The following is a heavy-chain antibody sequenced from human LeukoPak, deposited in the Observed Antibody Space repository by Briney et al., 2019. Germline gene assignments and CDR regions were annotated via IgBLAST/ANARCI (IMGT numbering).Heavy chain of an antibody. Sequence: GGSLRLSCAASGFTFSSYGMHWVRQAPGKGLEWGAVKWYVGSNKYYADSVKGRFTISGDNSKNTLYLQMNSLRAEDTAVYYCARAQTGYYYGMDVWGQGTTVTVSS. J-gene: IGHJ6*02. CDR1: GFTFSSYG. D-gene: IGHD3-10*01. CDR3: ARAQTGYYYGMDV. V-gene: IGHV3-33*01. CDR2: KWYVGSNK.